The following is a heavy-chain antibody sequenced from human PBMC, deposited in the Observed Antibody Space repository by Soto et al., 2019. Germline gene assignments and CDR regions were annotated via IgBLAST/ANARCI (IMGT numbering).Heavy chain of an antibody. D-gene: IGHD5-12*01. CDR3: ATDLNGYNPKDLDY. CDR1: GYTLTELS. CDR2: FDPEDGET. J-gene: IGHJ4*02. Sequence: ASVKVSCKVSGYTLTELSMHWVRQAPGKGLEWMGGFDPEDGETIYAQKFQGRVTMTEDTSTDTAYMELSSLRSEDTAVYYCATDLNGYNPKDLDYWGQGTLVTVSS. V-gene: IGHV1-24*01.